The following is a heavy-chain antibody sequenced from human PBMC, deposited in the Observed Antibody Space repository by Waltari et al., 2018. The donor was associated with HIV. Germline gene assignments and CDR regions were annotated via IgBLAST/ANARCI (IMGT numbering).Heavy chain of an antibody. CDR3: ARSIRGGDVDY. Sequence: QVQLVQSGAEVKKPGASVKVSCKASGYTFTTYDINWVRQATGQGLEWMGWMNPNNGNTGYAQKFQGRVAMTRDTSISTAYLELDSLRSEDTAVYYCARSIRGGDVDYWGQGPLVTVSS. V-gene: IGHV1-8*01. CDR2: MNPNNGNT. D-gene: IGHD3-10*01. CDR1: GYTFTTYD. J-gene: IGHJ4*02.